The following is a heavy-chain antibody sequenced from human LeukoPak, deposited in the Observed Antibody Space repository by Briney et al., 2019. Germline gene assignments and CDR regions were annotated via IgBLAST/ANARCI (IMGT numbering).Heavy chain of an antibody. CDR1: GFSFSSYG. CDR2: ISYDGNTK. V-gene: IGHV3-30*18. CDR3: AKKKGGYKYDDFFDF. Sequence: GGSLRLSCAASGFSFSSYGMHWVRQVPGKGLEWVAAISYDGNTKYYVDSVKGRFTISRDNSKNTLYLQMNSLRGEDTAVYYCAKKKGGYKYDDFFDFWGQGTLVTVSS. J-gene: IGHJ4*02. D-gene: IGHD5-24*01.